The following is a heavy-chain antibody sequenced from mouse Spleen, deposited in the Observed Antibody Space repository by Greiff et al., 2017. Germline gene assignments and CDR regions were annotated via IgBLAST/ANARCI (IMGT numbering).Heavy chain of an antibody. Sequence: QVQLQQPGTELVKPGASVKLSCKASGYTFTSYWMHWVKQRPGQGLEWIGNINPSNGGTNYNEKFKSKATLTVDKSSSTAYMQLSSLTSEDSAVYYCARSRNYRYDAAYYAMDYWGQGTSVTVSS. CDR2: INPSNGGT. J-gene: IGHJ4*01. V-gene: IGHV1-53*01. D-gene: IGHD2-14*01. CDR1: GYTFTSYW. CDR3: ARSRNYRYDAAYYAMDY.